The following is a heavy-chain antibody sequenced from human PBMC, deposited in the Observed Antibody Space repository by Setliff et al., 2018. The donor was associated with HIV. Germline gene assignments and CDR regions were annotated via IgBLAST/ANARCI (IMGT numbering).Heavy chain of an antibody. D-gene: IGHD3-22*01. CDR3: ARARRDSYDRGRRNHYYMDV. J-gene: IGHJ6*03. CDR2: MNPNSGNT. V-gene: IGHV1-8*01. CDR1: GYTFSSND. Sequence: ASVKVSCKASGYTFSSNDINWVRQATGQGLEWMGWMNPNSGNTGYAQKFQGRVTMTRDTSISTAYMELNNLKFEDTAVYYCARARRDSYDRGRRNHYYMDVWGGGTTVTVSS.